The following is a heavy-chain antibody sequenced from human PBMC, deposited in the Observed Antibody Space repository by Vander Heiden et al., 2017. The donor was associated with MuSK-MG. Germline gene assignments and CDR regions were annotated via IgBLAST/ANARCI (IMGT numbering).Heavy chain of an antibody. V-gene: IGHV4-59*01. CDR3: ARAMGDFYDSAVYDPKFFDY. Sequence: QVRLQESGPGLVKPSGTLSLTCNISGGSMRNFDWTWIRQPPGKGLEWIGNIYHSGRTDFMPSLKSRLTMSVDTPKGQFSLRLSSVTAADTGIYFCARAMGDFYDSAVYDPKFFDYWGPGILVTISS. CDR1: GGSMRNFD. J-gene: IGHJ4*02. D-gene: IGHD3-22*01. CDR2: IYHSGRT.